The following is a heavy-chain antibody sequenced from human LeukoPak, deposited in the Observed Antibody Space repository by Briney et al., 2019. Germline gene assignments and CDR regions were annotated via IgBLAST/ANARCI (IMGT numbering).Heavy chain of an antibody. Sequence: KPGGSLRLSCAASGFTFTPYSMNWVRQAPGKGLEWDSSISSVTTFISYSDSVKGRFTISRDNAKNSLFLQMNSLRAEDTAVYYCAREARDHCNSDSCLDSWGQGTLVIVSS. V-gene: IGHV3-21*06. CDR2: ISSVTTFI. CDR3: AREARDHCNSDSCLDS. CDR1: GFTFTPYS. J-gene: IGHJ4*02. D-gene: IGHD2-15*01.